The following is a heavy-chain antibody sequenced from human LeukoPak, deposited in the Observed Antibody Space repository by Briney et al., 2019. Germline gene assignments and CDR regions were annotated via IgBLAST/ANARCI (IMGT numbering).Heavy chain of an antibody. D-gene: IGHD3-9*01. V-gene: IGHV4-34*01. CDR1: GGSFSGYY. CDR2: INHSGST. J-gene: IGHJ4*02. Sequence: PSETLSLTCAVYGGSFSGYYWSWIRQPPGKGLEWIGEINHSGSTNYNPSLKSRVTISVDTSKNQFSLKLSSVTAADTAVYYCARGLRYFDWLLSLWGQGTLVTVSS. CDR3: ARGLRYFDWLLSL.